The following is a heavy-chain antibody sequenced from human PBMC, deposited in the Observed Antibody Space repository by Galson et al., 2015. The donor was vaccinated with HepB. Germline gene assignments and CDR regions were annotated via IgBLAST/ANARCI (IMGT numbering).Heavy chain of an antibody. CDR3: ARALHYSGSGMVVDP. D-gene: IGHD3-10*01. Sequence: AQSLSRAASGLSVRRAWMSWVHQAPGKGREWVGRIISKSDGGTTDYAAPVKGRFTISRDGSQNMLDLQMSSLRPEATAVYYCARALHYSGSGMVVDPWVQGTLVAVSS. J-gene: IGHJ5*02. V-gene: IGHV3-15*01. CDR2: IISKSDGGTT. CDR1: GLSVRRAW.